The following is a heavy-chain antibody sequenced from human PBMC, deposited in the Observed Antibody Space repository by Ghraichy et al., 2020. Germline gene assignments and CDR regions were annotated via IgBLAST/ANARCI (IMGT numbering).Heavy chain of an antibody. CDR1: GGSISTYY. CDR2: IYYTGST. D-gene: IGHD3-22*01. CDR3: ARARGSGYTPYYYNMDV. V-gene: IGHV4-59*01. Sequence: SETLSLTCTVSGGSISTYYWSWIQQPPGKGLEWIGYIYYTGSTNYNPSLKSRVTISVDTSKNQFSLKLSSVTAADTALYFCARARGSGYTPYYYNMDVWGQGTTVTVSS. J-gene: IGHJ6*02.